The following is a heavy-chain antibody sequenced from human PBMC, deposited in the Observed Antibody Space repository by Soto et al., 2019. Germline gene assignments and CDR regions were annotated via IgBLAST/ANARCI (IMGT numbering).Heavy chain of an antibody. CDR2: ISGSGGST. CDR1: GFTFSSYA. D-gene: IGHD2-8*01. Sequence: GGSLRLSCAASGFTFSSYAMSWVRQAPGKGLEWVSAISGSGGSTYYADSVKGRFTISRDNSKNTLYLQMNSLRAEDTAVYYCAKALMVYAMSWSGMDVRGQGTTVTVSS. V-gene: IGHV3-23*01. CDR3: AKALMVYAMSWSGMDV. J-gene: IGHJ6*02.